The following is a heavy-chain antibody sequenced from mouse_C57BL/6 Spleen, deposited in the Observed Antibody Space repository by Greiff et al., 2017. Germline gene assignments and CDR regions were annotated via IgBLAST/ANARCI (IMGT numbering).Heavy chain of an antibody. D-gene: IGHD2-13*01. V-gene: IGHV1-80*01. CDR2: IYPGDGDT. Sequence: LQESGAELVKPGASVKISCKASGYAFSSYWMNWVKQRPGKGLEWIGQIYPGDGDTNYNGKFKGKATLTADKSSSTAYMQLSSLTSEDSAVYFCARRADWSFDYWGQGTTLTVSS. CDR3: ARRADWSFDY. J-gene: IGHJ2*01. CDR1: GYAFSSYW.